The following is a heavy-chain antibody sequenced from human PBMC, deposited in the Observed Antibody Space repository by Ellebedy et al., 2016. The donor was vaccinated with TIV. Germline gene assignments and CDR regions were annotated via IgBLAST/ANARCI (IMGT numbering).Heavy chain of an antibody. J-gene: IGHJ4*02. CDR3: AETRGY. CDR2: IDSDGST. V-gene: IGHV3-74*01. CDR1: GFAFSTYW. Sequence: GGSLRLSCAASGFAFSTYWMHWARQAPGKGPVWISRIDSDGSTTYADSVQGRFTISRDNSKNTLYLQMNSLRAEDTAVYYCAETRGYWGQGTLVTVSS.